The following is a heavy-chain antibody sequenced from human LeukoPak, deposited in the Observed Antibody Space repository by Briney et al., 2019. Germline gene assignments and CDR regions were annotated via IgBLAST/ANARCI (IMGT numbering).Heavy chain of an antibody. V-gene: IGHV1-46*01. CDR2: INPSGGST. CDR1: GYTFTSYY. Sequence: ASVKVSCKASGYTFTSYYMHWVRQAPGQGLEWMGIINPSGGSTSYAQKFQGRVTMTRDMSTSTVYMELSSLRSEDTAVYYCARDPNPAYCGGDCYYYYYYYMDVWGKGTTVTVSS. J-gene: IGHJ6*03. D-gene: IGHD2-21*02. CDR3: ARDPNPAYCGGDCYYYYYYYMDV.